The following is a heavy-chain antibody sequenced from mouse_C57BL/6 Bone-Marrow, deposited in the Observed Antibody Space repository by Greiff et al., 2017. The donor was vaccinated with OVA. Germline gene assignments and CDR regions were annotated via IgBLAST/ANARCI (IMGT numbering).Heavy chain of an antibody. Sequence: VQLQQPGAELVKPGASVKLSCKASGYTFTSYWMHWVKQRPGHGLEWIGMIHPNSSSTNYNEKFKSKATLTVDKSSSTAYMQLSSLTSEDSAVYYCAIPRGDGYYVDYFDYWGQGTTLTVSS. CDR1: GYTFTSYW. CDR2: IHPNSSST. V-gene: IGHV1-64*01. D-gene: IGHD2-3*01. CDR3: AIPRGDGYYVDYFDY. J-gene: IGHJ2*01.